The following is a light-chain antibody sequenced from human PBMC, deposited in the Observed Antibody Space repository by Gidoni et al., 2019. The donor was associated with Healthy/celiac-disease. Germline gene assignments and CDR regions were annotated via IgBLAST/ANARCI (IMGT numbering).Light chain of an antibody. J-gene: IGLJ2*01. V-gene: IGLV2-14*03. CDR2: DVS. CDR3: SSYTSSSTYVV. CDR1: SSDVGGYNY. Sequence: QSALTQPASVSGSPAQSITISCTGTSSDVGGYNYVSWYQQHPGKAPKLMIYDVSNRPSVVSNRFSGSKSGNTASLTISGLQAEDEADYYCSSYTSSSTYVVFGGGTKLTVL.